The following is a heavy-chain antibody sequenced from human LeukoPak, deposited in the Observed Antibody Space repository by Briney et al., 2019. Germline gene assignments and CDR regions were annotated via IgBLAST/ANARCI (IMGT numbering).Heavy chain of an antibody. CDR1: GGSISSYY. D-gene: IGHD3-3*01. CDR2: IYYSGST. CDR3: ARGGSDDFWSGYYKWPFDP. J-gene: IGHJ5*02. V-gene: IGHV4-59*01. Sequence: PSETLSLTCTVSGGSISSYYWSWIRQPPGKGLEWIGYIYYSGSTNYNPSLKSRVTISVDTSKNQFSLKLSSVTAADTAVYYCARGGSDDFWSGYYKWPFDPWGQGTLVTVSS.